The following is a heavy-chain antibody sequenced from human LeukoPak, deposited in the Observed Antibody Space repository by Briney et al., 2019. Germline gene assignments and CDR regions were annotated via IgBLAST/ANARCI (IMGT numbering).Heavy chain of an antibody. Sequence: GGSLRLSCAASGFSFRTYAMHWVRQAPGKGLVWVASIGNDGTNRNHVDSVKGPFTISRDNSKNTVFLQMDSLRPQDTAIYYCAKSWSGYYHYYMDVWGTGSTVTVSS. CDR1: GFSFRTYA. CDR3: AKSWSGYYHYYMDV. CDR2: IGNDGTNR. V-gene: IGHV3-30*02. J-gene: IGHJ6*03. D-gene: IGHD3-3*01.